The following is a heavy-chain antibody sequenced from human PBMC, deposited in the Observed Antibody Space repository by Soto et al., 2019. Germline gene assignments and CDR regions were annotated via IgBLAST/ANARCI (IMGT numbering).Heavy chain of an antibody. J-gene: IGHJ4*02. D-gene: IGHD4-17*01. Sequence: EVQLVESGGGLVQPRGSLRLSCAASGFTVSSNYMSWVRQAPGKGLEWVSVIYSGGSTYYADSVKGRFTISRDNSKNTLYLQMNSLRAEDTAVDYCARGGSYGGNSEGEIDYWGQGTLVTVSS. CDR1: GFTVSSNY. CDR3: ARGGSYGGNSEGEIDY. V-gene: IGHV3-66*01. CDR2: IYSGGST.